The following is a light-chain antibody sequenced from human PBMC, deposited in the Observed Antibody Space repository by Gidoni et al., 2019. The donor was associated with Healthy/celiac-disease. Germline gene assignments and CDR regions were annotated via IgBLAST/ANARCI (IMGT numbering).Light chain of an antibody. CDR3: QQYGSSPPLT. J-gene: IGKJ4*01. CDR1: QSVSSSY. V-gene: IGKV3-20*01. CDR2: GAS. Sequence: EIVLTQSPGTLSLSPWERATLSCRASQSVSSSYLVWYQQKPGQAPRLLIYGASSRATGIPARFRGSGSGTDFTLTISRLEPEDFAVYYCQQYGSSPPLTFGGGTKVEIK.